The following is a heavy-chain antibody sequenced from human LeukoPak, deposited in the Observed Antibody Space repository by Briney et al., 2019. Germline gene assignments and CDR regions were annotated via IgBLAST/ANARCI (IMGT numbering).Heavy chain of an antibody. D-gene: IGHD6-6*01. Sequence: GGSLRLSCAASGFTFSSYGMHWVRQAPGKGLEWVAFIRYDGSKNFYADSVKGRFTISRDNSKNTLYLQMDSLRGEDTAVYYCAKDPDRFSSSSLYYFDYRGQGTLVTVSS. J-gene: IGHJ4*02. CDR3: AKDPDRFSSSSLYYFDY. CDR1: GFTFSSYG. V-gene: IGHV3-30*02. CDR2: IRYDGSKN.